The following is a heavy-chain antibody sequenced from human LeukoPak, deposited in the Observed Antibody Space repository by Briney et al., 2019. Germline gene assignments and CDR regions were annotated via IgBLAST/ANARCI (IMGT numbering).Heavy chain of an antibody. CDR2: ISGSGGST. Sequence: GGSLRLSCAASGFTFSSYAMSWVRQAPGKGLEWVSAISGSGGSTYYADSVKGRFTISRDNSKNTLYLQMNSLRAEDTAVYYCAKDQQSSSWYVGYYFDYWGQGTLVTVSS. J-gene: IGHJ4*02. D-gene: IGHD6-13*01. V-gene: IGHV3-23*01. CDR1: GFTFSSYA. CDR3: AKDQQSSSWYVGYYFDY.